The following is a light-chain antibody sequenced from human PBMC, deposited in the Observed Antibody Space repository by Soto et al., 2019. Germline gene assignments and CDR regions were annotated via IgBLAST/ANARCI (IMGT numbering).Light chain of an antibody. J-gene: IGLJ1*01. CDR3: CSYAGSYV. V-gene: IGLV2-11*01. CDR1: SSDVGGYNY. CDR2: DVS. Sequence: QSALTQPRSVSGSPGQSVTISCTGTSSDVGGYNYVSWYQQHPGKAPKLMIYDVSKRPSGVPDRFSGSKSGNTASLTISGLQDEDEADYCCCSYAGSYVFGTGTKLTVL.